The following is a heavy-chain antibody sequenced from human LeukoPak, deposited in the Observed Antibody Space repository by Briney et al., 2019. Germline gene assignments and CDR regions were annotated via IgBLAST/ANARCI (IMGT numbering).Heavy chain of an antibody. CDR1: GGSISSYY. D-gene: IGHD6-19*01. J-gene: IGHJ4*02. Sequence: SETLSLTCTVSGGSISSYYWSWIRQPPGKGLEWIGYIYYSGSTNYNPSLKSRVTISVDTSKNQFSLKLSSVTAADTAVDYCARAQPYSSGWYYFDYWGQGTLVTVSS. CDR3: ARAQPYSSGWYYFDY. V-gene: IGHV4-59*01. CDR2: IYYSGST.